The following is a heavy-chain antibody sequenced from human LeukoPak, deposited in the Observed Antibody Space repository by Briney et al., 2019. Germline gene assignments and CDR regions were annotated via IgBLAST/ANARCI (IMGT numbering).Heavy chain of an antibody. CDR1: GGTFSSYT. Sequence: ASVKVSCKASGGTFSSYTISWVRQAPGQGLEWMGRIIPILGIANYAQKFQGRVTITADKSTSTAYMELSSLRSEDTAVYYCAKLLGYCSSTSCQRTGGLDDYWGQGTLVTVSS. V-gene: IGHV1-69*02. D-gene: IGHD2-2*01. CDR3: AKLLGYCSSTSCQRTGGLDDY. J-gene: IGHJ4*02. CDR2: IIPILGIA.